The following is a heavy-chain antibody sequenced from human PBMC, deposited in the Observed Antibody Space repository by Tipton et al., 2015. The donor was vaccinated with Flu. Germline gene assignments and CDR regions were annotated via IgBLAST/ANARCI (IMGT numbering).Heavy chain of an antibody. V-gene: IGHV1-8*01. D-gene: IGHD4-17*01. Sequence: QVQLVQSGAEVKKPGASVKVSCKASGYIFRNYDINWVRQAPGQGLEWVGWMNPNLGDTGYAQEFQGRVTMTRDISISTAHMELSSLRSEDTAVYYCARGTVTTWFDPWGQGTLVTVSS. CDR2: MNPNLGDT. J-gene: IGHJ5*02. CDR1: GYIFRNYD. CDR3: ARGTVTTWFDP.